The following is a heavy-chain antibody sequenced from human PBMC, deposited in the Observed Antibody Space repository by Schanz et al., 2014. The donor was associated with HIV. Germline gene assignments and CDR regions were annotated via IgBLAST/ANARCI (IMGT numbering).Heavy chain of an antibody. CDR3: ARENPLYYYLHGGPFDI. CDR2: ISYDGTNK. CDR1: GFTFSTKG. V-gene: IGHV3-30*03. Sequence: QVQLVESGGGVVQPGRSLRLSCAASGFTFSTKGMHLVRQAPGKGLEWVAVISYDGTNKYYADSVKGRFTISRDNSKNTLYLQMNSLRAEDTAVYYCARENPLYYYLHGGPFDIWGQGTMVTVSS. J-gene: IGHJ3*02. D-gene: IGHD3-10*01.